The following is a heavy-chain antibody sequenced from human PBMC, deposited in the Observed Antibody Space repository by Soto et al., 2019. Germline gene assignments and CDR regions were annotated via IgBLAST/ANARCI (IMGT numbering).Heavy chain of an antibody. J-gene: IGHJ5*02. CDR1: GGSISSYY. Sequence: QVQLQESGPGLVKPSETLSLTCTVSGGSISSYYWSWIRQPPGKGLGWIGYIYYSGSTNYNPSLKSRVTITVDTSKNQFYLRLSSVAAADTAGYYCACYGSGSYPRFDLWGQGTVVTVSS. CDR2: IYYSGST. V-gene: IGHV4-59*01. CDR3: ACYGSGSYPRFDL. D-gene: IGHD3-10*01.